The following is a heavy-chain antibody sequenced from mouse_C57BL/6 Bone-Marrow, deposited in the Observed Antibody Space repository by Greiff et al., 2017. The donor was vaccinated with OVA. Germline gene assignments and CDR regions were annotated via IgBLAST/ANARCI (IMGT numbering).Heavy chain of an antibody. J-gene: IGHJ2*01. CDR1: GFSLTSYG. CDR2: IWSGGGR. Sequence: QVQLQQSGPGLVQPSQSLSITCTVSGFSLTSYGVHWVRQSPGKGLEWLGVIWSGGGRDYNAAFISRLSISKDNSKSQVFFKMNSLQADDTAIYYCARSPLTGTYCDYWGQGTTLTVSS. CDR3: ARSPLTGTYCDY. D-gene: IGHD4-1*01. V-gene: IGHV2-2*01.